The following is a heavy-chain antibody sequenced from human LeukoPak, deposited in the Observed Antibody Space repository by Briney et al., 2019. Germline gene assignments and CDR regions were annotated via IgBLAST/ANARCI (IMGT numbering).Heavy chain of an antibody. V-gene: IGHV4-39*01. CDR2: LYYSGST. CDR3: ARSGSYYSAVDAFDI. CDR1: GGSISSSSYY. J-gene: IGHJ3*02. Sequence: SETLSLTCTVSGGSISSSSYYWGWIRQPPGKGLEWIGNLYYSGSTYYNPSLKSRVTISVDTSKNQFSLKLSSVTAADTAVYYCARSGSYYSAVDAFDIWGQGTMVTVSS. D-gene: IGHD1-26*01.